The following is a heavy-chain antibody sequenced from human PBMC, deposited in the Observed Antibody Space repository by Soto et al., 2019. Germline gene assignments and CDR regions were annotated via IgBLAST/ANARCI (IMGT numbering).Heavy chain of an antibody. CDR3: AREEGSVVGAIVY. CDR2: INPSGGST. V-gene: IGHV1-46*01. Sequence: ASVKVSCKASGGTFSSYTISWVRQAPGQGLEWMGIINPSGGSTSYAQKFQGRVTMTRDTSTSTVYMELSSLRSEDTAVYYCAREEGSVVGAIVYWGQGTLVTVSS. J-gene: IGHJ4*02. D-gene: IGHD1-26*01. CDR1: GGTFSSYT.